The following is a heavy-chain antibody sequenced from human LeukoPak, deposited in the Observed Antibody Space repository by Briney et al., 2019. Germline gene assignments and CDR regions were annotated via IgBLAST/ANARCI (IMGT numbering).Heavy chain of an antibody. J-gene: IGHJ5*02. V-gene: IGHV3-23*01. CDR3: AKEYDFWANNWFDP. Sequence: GGSLRLSCAASGFTFSSYAMSWVRQAPGKGLEWVSSISGSGGSTYYADSVKGRFAISRDNSKNTLYLQMNSLRGEDTAVYYCAKEYDFWANNWFDPWGQGTLVTVSS. CDR1: GFTFSSYA. CDR2: ISGSGGST. D-gene: IGHD3-3*01.